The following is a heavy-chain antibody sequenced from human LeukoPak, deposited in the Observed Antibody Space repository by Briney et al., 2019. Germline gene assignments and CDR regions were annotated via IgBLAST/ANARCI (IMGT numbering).Heavy chain of an antibody. V-gene: IGHV1-69*06. CDR1: GGTFSSYV. CDR2: IIPIFGTA. D-gene: IGHD6-19*01. J-gene: IGHJ4*02. Sequence: SVKVSCTASGGTFSSYVINWVRQAPGQGLEWMGGIIPIFGTANYAQKFQGRVTITADKSTSTAYMELSSLRSEDTAVYYCAMGVGAPEDLAVAADFDYWGQGTLVTVSS. CDR3: AMGVGAPEDLAVAADFDY.